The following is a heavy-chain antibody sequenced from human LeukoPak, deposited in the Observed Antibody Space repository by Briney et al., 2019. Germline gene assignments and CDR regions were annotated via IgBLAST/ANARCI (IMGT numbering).Heavy chain of an antibody. CDR1: GFRFISYG. D-gene: IGHD4-17*01. J-gene: IGHJ4*02. Sequence: GGSQRLSWAPYGFRFISYGMHWVRQAPGKGLEWVGLIPVEGRNKKYADSVRGRFTISRDNSKDSLYLQMNRLRDEDTAVYYCAKRPSDYGDYVTYFDYWGQGTLVTVSS. CDR2: IPVEGRNK. CDR3: AKRPSDYGDYVTYFDY. V-gene: IGHV3-30*02.